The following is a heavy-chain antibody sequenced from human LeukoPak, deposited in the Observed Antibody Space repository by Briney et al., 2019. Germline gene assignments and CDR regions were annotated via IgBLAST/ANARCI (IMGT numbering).Heavy chain of an antibody. CDR3: ARARRSRYSGYERGVDFDY. CDR2: INHSGST. D-gene: IGHD5-12*01. V-gene: IGHV4-34*01. CDR1: GGSFSGYY. Sequence: PSETLSLTCAVYGGSFSGYYWSWIRQPPGKGLEWIGEINHSGSTNYNPSLKSRVTISVDTSKNQFSLKLSSVTAADTAVYYCARARRSRYSGYERGVDFDYWGQGTLVTVSS. J-gene: IGHJ4*02.